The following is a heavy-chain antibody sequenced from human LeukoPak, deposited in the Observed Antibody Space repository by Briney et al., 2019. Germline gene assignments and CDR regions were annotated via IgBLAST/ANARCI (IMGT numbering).Heavy chain of an antibody. V-gene: IGHV1-46*03. CDR2: INPSGGST. CDR3: ARDSADIVVVPGRDYYYMDV. J-gene: IGHJ6*03. D-gene: IGHD2-2*01. Sequence: GASVKVSCKASGYTFTSYGISWVRQAPGQGLEWMGIINPSGGSTSYAQKFQGRVTMTRDTSTSTVYMELSSLRSEDTAVYYCARDSADIVVVPGRDYYYMDVWGKGTTVTVSS. CDR1: GYTFTSYG.